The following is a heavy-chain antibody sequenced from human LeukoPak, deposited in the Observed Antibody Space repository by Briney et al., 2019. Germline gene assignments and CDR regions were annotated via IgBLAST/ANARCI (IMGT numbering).Heavy chain of an antibody. J-gene: IGHJ6*03. V-gene: IGHV4-38-2*01. D-gene: IGHD2/OR15-2a*01. CDR2: GYHTGAT. Sequence: SETLSLTCAVSGYSISSGHYWGWIRQPPGKGLEWIGSGYHTGATYYNPSLESRVIISLDMSKNQISLKVTSVTAADTAVHHCVRHSIAGCYYYLDVWGKGTTVTVSS. CDR3: VRHSIAGCYYYLDV. CDR1: GYSISSGHY.